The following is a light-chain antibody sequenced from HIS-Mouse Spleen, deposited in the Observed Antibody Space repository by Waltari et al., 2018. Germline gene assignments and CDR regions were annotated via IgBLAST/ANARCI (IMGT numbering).Light chain of an antibody. V-gene: IGLV2-14*01. CDR1: SSDVGGYHY. J-gene: IGLJ2*01. CDR3: STYTSSSTLV. CDR2: EVS. Sequence: QSALTQPASVSGSPGQSITISCTGTSSDVGGYHYVSWYQQHPGKAPKLMIYEVSNRPSGVSNRFSGSKSGNTASLTISGLQAEDGADYYCSTYTSSSTLVFGGGTKLTVL.